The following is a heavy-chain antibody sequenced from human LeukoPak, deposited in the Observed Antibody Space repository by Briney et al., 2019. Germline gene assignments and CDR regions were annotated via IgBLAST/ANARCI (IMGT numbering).Heavy chain of an antibody. D-gene: IGHD1-1*01. CDR2: INSDGSST. CDR1: GFTFSSYW. V-gene: IGHV3-74*01. J-gene: IGHJ3*02. Sequence: GGSLRLSCAASGFTFSSYWMHWVRQAPGKGLVWVSRINSDGSSTSYADSVKGRFAISRDNAKSTLYLQMNSLRAEDTAVYYCATPSVHPEAFDICGQGTMVTVSS. CDR3: ATPSVHPEAFDI.